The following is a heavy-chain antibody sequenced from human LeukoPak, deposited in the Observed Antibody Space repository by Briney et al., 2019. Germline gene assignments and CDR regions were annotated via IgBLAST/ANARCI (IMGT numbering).Heavy chain of an antibody. D-gene: IGHD3-9*01. Sequence: ASVKVSCKASGYTFTSYGISWVRQAPGQGLEWMGWISAYNGNTNYAQKLQGRVTMTTDTSTSTAYMELRSLRSDDTAVYYCARGGLTGYFTAPGTYYGMDVWGQGTTVTVSS. CDR1: GYTFTSYG. CDR3: ARGGLTGYFTAPGTYYGMDV. J-gene: IGHJ6*02. V-gene: IGHV1-18*01. CDR2: ISAYNGNT.